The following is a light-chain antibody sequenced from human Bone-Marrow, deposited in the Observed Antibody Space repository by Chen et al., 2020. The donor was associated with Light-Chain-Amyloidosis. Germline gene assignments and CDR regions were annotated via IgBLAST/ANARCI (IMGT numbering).Light chain of an antibody. Sequence: IQMTQSPSSLSASVGDRVTITCRASQGIGNDLGWYQQRPGKAPKLLIYGASSRATGIPDRFGGSGSGTDFTLTISRLEPEDFAVYYCQQYGSSPPYTFGQGTKLEIK. J-gene: IGKJ2*01. CDR2: GAS. CDR3: QQYGSSPPYT. CDR1: QGIGND. V-gene: IGKV1-17*01.